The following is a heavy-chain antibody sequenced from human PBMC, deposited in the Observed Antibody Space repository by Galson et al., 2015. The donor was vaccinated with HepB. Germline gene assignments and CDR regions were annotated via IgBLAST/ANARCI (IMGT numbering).Heavy chain of an antibody. D-gene: IGHD6-19*01. V-gene: IGHV3-23*01. J-gene: IGHJ4*02. CDR3: AKVFPEKTDGWYRQALYYFDS. Sequence: SLRLSCAASGFTFSYYAMSWVRQAPGKGLEWVSAITPSGDNTYSADSMKGRFTISRDNSQNTLFSQMNSLRADDTAIYFCAKVFPEKTDGWYRQALYYFDSWGQGTRVTVSS. CDR1: GFTFSYYA. CDR2: ITPSGDNT.